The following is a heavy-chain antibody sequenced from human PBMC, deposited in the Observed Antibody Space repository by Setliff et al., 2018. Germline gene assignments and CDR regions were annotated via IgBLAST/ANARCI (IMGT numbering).Heavy chain of an antibody. Sequence: AASVKVSCKASGYNFKTYAISWVRQAPGQGLEWMGFISLYDGHTNYAQNFQGRLTVTTDTSTSTAYMELSSLRFDDTALYYCARGPSPTVTPSRLIYFYHMDVWGTGTTVTVSS. V-gene: IGHV1-18*01. D-gene: IGHD4-17*01. CDR1: GYNFKTYA. CDR3: ARGPSPTVTPSRLIYFYHMDV. CDR2: ISLYDGHT. J-gene: IGHJ6*03.